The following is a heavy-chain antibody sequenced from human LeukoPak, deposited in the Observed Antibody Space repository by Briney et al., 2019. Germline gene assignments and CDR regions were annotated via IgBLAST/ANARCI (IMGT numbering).Heavy chain of an antibody. J-gene: IGHJ4*02. Sequence: SETLSLTCAVYGGSFSGYYWSWIRQPPGKGLEWIGEINHSGSTNYNPSLKSRVTISVDTSKNQFPLKLSSVTAADTAVYYCARGLRRKGDYSNYSFLLSGSFDYWGQGTLVTVSS. CDR2: INHSGST. CDR3: ARGLRRKGDYSNYSFLLSGSFDY. D-gene: IGHD4-11*01. CDR1: GGSFSGYY. V-gene: IGHV4-34*01.